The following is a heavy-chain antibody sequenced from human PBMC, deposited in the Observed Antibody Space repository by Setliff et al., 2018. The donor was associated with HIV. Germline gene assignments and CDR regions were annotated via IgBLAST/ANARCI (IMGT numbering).Heavy chain of an antibody. CDR1: GGSISGYY. CDR3: ARVFPPIRGAPFGTPPGAFDI. D-gene: IGHD2-15*01. CDR2: MHSPGRT. Sequence: SETLSLTCTVSGGSISGYYWAWIRQSAGKGLEWIGRMHSPGRTTNYDPSLDFNPSLKSRLTLSIDTSKNQFSLKLNSVAAADTAVYYCARVFPPIRGAPFGTPPGAFDIWGQGTMVTVSS. V-gene: IGHV4-4*07. J-gene: IGHJ3*02.